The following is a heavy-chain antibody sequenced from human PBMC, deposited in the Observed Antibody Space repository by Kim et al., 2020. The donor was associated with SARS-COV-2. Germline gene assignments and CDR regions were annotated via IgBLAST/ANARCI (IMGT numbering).Heavy chain of an antibody. J-gene: IGHJ4*02. CDR2: ISGSGGST. Sequence: GGSLRLSCAASGFTFSSYAMSWVRQAPGKGLEWVSAISGSGGSTYYADSVKGRFTISRDNSKNTLYLQMNSLRAEDTAVYYCAKGTYYDFWSGYYPPFFDYWGQGTLVTVSS. D-gene: IGHD3-3*01. CDR1: GFTFSSYA. CDR3: AKGTYYDFWSGYYPPFFDY. V-gene: IGHV3-23*01.